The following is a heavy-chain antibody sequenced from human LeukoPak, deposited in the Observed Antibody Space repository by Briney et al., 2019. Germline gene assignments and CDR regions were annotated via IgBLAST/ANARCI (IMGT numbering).Heavy chain of an antibody. Sequence: GGSLRLSCAASGFAFSDYCMSWIRQAPGKGLEWVSHIRNSDSTIYYADSVKGRFTVSRDNAKNSLFLQMNSLRADDTAVYYCARGDHIVVLPGVIGVDYWGQGTLVTVSS. CDR1: GFAFSDYC. D-gene: IGHD2-2*02. V-gene: IGHV3-11*04. CDR3: ARGDHIVVLPGVIGVDY. J-gene: IGHJ4*02. CDR2: IRNSDSTI.